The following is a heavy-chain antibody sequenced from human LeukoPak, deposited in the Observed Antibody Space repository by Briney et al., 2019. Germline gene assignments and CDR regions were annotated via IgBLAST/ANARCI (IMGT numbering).Heavy chain of an antibody. J-gene: IGHJ6*03. CDR2: INPNSGGT. V-gene: IGHV1-2*06. CDR1: GYTFTGYY. Sequence: ASVKVSCKASGYTFTGYYMQWVRQAPGQGLEWMGRINPNSGGTNYAQKFQGRVTMTRDTSISTAYMELSRLRSDDTAVYYCAREGRYCSSTSCYYYYYCMDVWGKGTTVTVSS. CDR3: AREGRYCSSTSCYYYYYCMDV. D-gene: IGHD2-2*01.